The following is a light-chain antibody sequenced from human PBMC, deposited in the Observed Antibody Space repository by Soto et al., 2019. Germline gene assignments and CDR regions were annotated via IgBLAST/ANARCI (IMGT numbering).Light chain of an antibody. J-gene: IGKJ1*01. Sequence: DIVLTQSPATLSLSPGERATLSCRASQSVSSYLAWYQQKPGQAPRLLIYDASNRATGIPARFSGSGSGTDVTLTTSSLEPEDFVVYYCQQRSNWPPTFGQGTKVEIK. CDR2: DAS. V-gene: IGKV3-11*01. CDR1: QSVSSY. CDR3: QQRSNWPPT.